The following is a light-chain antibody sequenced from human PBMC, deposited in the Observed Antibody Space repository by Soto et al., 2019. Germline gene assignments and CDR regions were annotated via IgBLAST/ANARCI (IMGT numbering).Light chain of an antibody. Sequence: DIQMTQSPSSLAASVGDRVTISCRASQIISTFLNWYQQKPGQVPTLLIYGASSLPSGVPSRFSASGSGTDFTLIISSLQREDFATYYCQQSYSTPHTFGHGTKLEIK. CDR1: QIISTF. CDR2: GAS. J-gene: IGKJ2*01. CDR3: QQSYSTPHT. V-gene: IGKV1-39*01.